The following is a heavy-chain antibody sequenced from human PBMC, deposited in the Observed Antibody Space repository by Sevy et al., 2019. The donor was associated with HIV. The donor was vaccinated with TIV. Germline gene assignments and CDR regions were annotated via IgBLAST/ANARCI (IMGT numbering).Heavy chain of an antibody. V-gene: IGHV4-38-2*01. D-gene: IGHD3-3*01. CDR3: ARHGIFGVTYSFDY. CDR1: GYSISRGYH. J-gene: IGHJ4*02. Sequence: SETLSLTCAVSGYSISRGYHWGWIRQPPGKGLEWIGSIDQSGNAYYNPSLRGRVTISVDTSKNQFSLNLRSMTAADTALYFCARHGIFGVTYSFDYWGQGALVTVSS. CDR2: IDQSGNA.